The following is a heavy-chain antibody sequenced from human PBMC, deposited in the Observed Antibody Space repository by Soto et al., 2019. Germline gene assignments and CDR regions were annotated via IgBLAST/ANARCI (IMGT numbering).Heavy chain of an antibody. CDR2: IKYDGGEE. CDR3: ARDGVAPGLYFDS. V-gene: IGHV3-7*05. D-gene: IGHD2-15*01. Sequence: EVQLVESGGGLVQPGGSLRLSCVVSGFTFSDYWMNWVRQAPGKGLEWVASIKYDGGEEKYVDSVKGRITMTRDNAKNSLYLQLASLRAEDTAVYYCARDGVAPGLYFDSWGQGTLVTVSS. J-gene: IGHJ4*02. CDR1: GFTFSDYW.